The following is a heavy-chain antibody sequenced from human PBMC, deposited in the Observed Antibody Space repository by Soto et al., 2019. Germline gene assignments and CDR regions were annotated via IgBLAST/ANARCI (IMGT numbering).Heavy chain of an antibody. J-gene: IGHJ5*02. D-gene: IGHD6-19*01. V-gene: IGHV1-18*01. CDR3: AREPVAGIWFDP. Sequence: ASVKVSCKASGYAFTSYGISWVRQAPGQGLEWMGWINSYNGNTNYAQKLQGRVTMTTDTSTSTAYMELRSLRSDDTAVYYCAREPVAGIWFDPWGQGTLVTVSS. CDR1: GYAFTSYG. CDR2: INSYNGNT.